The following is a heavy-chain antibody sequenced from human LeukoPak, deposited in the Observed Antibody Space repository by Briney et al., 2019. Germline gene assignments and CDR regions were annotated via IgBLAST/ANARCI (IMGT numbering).Heavy chain of an antibody. CDR2: IYYGGST. J-gene: IGHJ4*02. CDR3: ARGGRKYFDY. Sequence: SETLSLTCTVSGGSPSRGDSCWGWIRQHPGKGLEWIGYIYYGGSTYYHPTLNSRNTNTVVSSKKQISLKQSTVTASDTAVYYCARGGRKYFDYWGQGTLVTVSS. CDR1: GGSPSRGDSC. V-gene: IGHV4-30-4*01. D-gene: IGHD3-16*01.